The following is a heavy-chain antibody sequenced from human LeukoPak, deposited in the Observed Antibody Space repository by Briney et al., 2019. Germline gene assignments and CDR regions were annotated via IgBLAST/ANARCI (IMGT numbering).Heavy chain of an antibody. CDR3: ARVTHPNWFDP. V-gene: IGHV1-69*10. CDR2: IIPILGIA. CDR1: GYTFTGYY. J-gene: IGHJ5*02. Sequence: SVKVSCKASGYTFTGYYMHWVRQAPGQGLEWMGGIIPILGIANYAQKFQGRVTITADKSTSTAYMELSSLRSEDTAVYYCARVTHPNWFDPWGQGTLVTVSS.